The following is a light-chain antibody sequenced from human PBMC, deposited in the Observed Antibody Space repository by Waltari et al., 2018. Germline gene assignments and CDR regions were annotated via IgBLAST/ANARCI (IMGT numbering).Light chain of an antibody. V-gene: IGKV3-20*01. Sequence: EIVLTQSPATLSLSPGEGATLSCRTSQNVRNLAWYQPKPGQAPRLPIYDAFTRVTGIPDRFSGGGSGTDFTLTISRLEPADFAVYYCQRSGLSPPLTFGGGTKVEIK. CDR1: QNVRN. CDR2: DAF. CDR3: QRSGLSPPLT. J-gene: IGKJ4*01.